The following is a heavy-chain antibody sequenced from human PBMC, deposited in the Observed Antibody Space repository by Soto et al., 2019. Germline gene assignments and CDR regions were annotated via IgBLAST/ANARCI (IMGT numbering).Heavy chain of an antibody. CDR2: IYPGDSDT. V-gene: IGHV5-51*01. CDR3: ARRAAIAVTTRNDAFDI. J-gene: IGHJ3*02. D-gene: IGHD4-17*01. CDR1: GYSFTSYW. Sequence: GASLKISCKGSGYSFTSYWIGWVRQMPGKGLEWMGIIYPGDSDTRYSPSFQGQVTISADKSISTAYLQWSSLKASDTAMYYCARRAAIAVTTRNDAFDIWGQGTMVTVSS.